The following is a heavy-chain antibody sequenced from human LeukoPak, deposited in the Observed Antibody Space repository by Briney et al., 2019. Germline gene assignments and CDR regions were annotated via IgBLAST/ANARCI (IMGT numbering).Heavy chain of an antibody. D-gene: IGHD1-26*01. Sequence: ASVKVSCKASGYTFTGYYMHWVQQAPGQGLEWMGRINPNSGGTNYAQKFQGRVTMTRDTSISTAYMELSRLRSDDTAVYYCARVVVGATTPEVAFDIWGQGTMVTVSS. J-gene: IGHJ3*02. CDR1: GYTFTGYY. CDR2: INPNSGGT. V-gene: IGHV1-2*06. CDR3: ARVVVGATTPEVAFDI.